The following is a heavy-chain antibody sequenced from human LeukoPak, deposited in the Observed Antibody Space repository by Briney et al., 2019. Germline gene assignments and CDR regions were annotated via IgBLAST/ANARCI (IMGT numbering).Heavy chain of an antibody. V-gene: IGHV1-2*02. CDR3: ARERVYAIYYYYGMDV. CDR2: ISPNSGGT. Sequence: ASVKVSCKASGDTFTGYYMHWVRQAPGQGLEWMGWISPNSGGTNYAQKFQGRVTMTRDTSISTAYMELSRLRSDDTAVYYCARERVYAIYYYYGMDVWGQGTTVTVSS. D-gene: IGHD2-8*01. CDR1: GDTFTGYY. J-gene: IGHJ6*02.